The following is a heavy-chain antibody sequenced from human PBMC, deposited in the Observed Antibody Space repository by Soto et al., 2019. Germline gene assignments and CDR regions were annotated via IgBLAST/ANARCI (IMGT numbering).Heavy chain of an antibody. CDR1: GYTFTGYY. CDR2: INPNSGGT. J-gene: IGHJ4*02. Sequence: AAVKVSCKASGYTFTGYYMHWVRQAPGQGLEWMGWINPNSGGTNYAQKFQGRVTMTRDTSISTAYMKLSRLRSDDTAVYYCARASLTVAGSLDYWSQGTLVTVSS. CDR3: ARASLTVAGSLDY. D-gene: IGHD6-19*01. V-gene: IGHV1-2*02.